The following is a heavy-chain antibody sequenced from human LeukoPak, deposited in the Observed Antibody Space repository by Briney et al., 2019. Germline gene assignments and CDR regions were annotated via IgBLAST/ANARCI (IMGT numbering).Heavy chain of an antibody. D-gene: IGHD3-22*01. J-gene: IGHJ4*02. V-gene: IGHV1-69*05. Sequence: SVKVSCKVSGGTFSSYAISWVRQAPGQGLEWMGGIIPIFGTANYAQKFQGRVTITTDESTSTAYMELSSLRSEDTAVYYCARVNLDRDSSGFAFDYWGQGTLVTVS. CDR3: ARVNLDRDSSGFAFDY. CDR1: GGTFSSYA. CDR2: IIPIFGTA.